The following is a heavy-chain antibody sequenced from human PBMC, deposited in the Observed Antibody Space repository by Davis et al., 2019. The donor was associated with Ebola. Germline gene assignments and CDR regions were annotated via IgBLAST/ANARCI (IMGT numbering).Heavy chain of an antibody. Sequence: GGSLRLSCAASGFTFNSQAMTWVRQAPGKGLEWISYISSSHSSVYYADSVKGRFTVSRDNTQNSLSLQMNSLRAEDTALYYCTSLTDPFDFWGQGTQVTVSS. CDR3: TSLTDPFDF. CDR1: GFTFNSQA. CDR2: ISSSHSSV. V-gene: IGHV3-48*04. D-gene: IGHD7-27*01. J-gene: IGHJ4*02.